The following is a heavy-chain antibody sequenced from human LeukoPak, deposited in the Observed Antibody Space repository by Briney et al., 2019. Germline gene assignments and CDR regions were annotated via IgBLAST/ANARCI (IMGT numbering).Heavy chain of an antibody. J-gene: IGHJ4*02. Sequence: PSETLSLTCTVSGGSISSSSYYWGWIRQPPGKGLEWIGSIYYSGSTYYNPSLKSRVTISVDTSKNQFSLKLSSVTAADTAVYYCARLGYCSGGSCYKDFDYWGQGTLVTVSS. V-gene: IGHV4-39*07. D-gene: IGHD2-15*01. CDR3: ARLGYCSGGSCYKDFDY. CDR1: GGSISSSSYY. CDR2: IYYSGST.